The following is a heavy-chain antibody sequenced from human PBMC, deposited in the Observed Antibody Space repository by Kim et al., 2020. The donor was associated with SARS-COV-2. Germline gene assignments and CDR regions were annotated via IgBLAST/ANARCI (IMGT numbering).Heavy chain of an antibody. V-gene: IGHV3-33*01. D-gene: IGHD4-17*01. CDR3: ARDEAPTVTTLVLH. J-gene: IGHJ4*02. CDR2: IWYDGSNK. CDR1: GFTFSSYG. Sequence: GGSLRLSCAASGFTFSSYGMHWVRQAPGKGLEWVAVIWYDGSNKYYADSVKGRFTISRDNSKNTLYLQMNSLRAEDTAVYYCARDEAPTVTTLVLHWGQGTLVTVSS.